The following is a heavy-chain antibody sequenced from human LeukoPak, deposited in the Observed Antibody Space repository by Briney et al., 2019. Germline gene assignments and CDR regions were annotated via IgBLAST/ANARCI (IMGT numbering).Heavy chain of an antibody. CDR2: INPNSGGT. CDR1: GYTFTGYY. J-gene: IGHJ4*02. V-gene: IGHV1-2*02. D-gene: IGHD1-1*01. Sequence: PPASVEVSCKASGYTFTGYYMHWVRQAPGQGLEWMGWINPNSGGTNYAQKFQGRVTMTRDASISTAYMELSRLRSDDTAVYYCARDPLRYGRSPYWNFDYWGQGTLVTVSS. CDR3: ARDPLRYGRSPYWNFDY.